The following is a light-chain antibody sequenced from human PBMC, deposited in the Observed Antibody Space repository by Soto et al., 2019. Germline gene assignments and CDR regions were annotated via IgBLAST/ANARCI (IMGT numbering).Light chain of an antibody. CDR1: QTVSSN. CDR3: QQYIKWPIT. V-gene: IGKV3-15*01. J-gene: IGKJ5*01. CDR2: GAS. Sequence: EIILTQSPDTLSLSAGERATLSCRASQTVSSNYLAWCQQRPGQAPRLLIYGASTRATGIPARFSGSGSGTEFTLTISSLEHEDFAVYYCQQYIKWPITFGQGTRLEIK.